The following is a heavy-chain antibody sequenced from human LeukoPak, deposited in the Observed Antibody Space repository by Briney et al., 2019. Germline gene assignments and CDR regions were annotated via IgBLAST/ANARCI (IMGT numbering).Heavy chain of an antibody. Sequence: GGSLRLSCAASGFTFNRYNMNWVRRAPGKGLEWVSSISTSSSYIYYADSVRGRFTISRDNAKNSLYLQMNSLRAEDTAVYYCARAGIAAAGRPFDFWGQGTLVTVSS. D-gene: IGHD6-13*01. CDR1: GFTFNRYN. CDR3: ARAGIAAAGRPFDF. CDR2: ISTSSSYI. V-gene: IGHV3-21*04. J-gene: IGHJ4*02.